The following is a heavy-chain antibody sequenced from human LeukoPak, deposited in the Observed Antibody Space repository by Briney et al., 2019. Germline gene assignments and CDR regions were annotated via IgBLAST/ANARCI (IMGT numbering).Heavy chain of an antibody. CDR2: IYYSGST. V-gene: IGHV4-61*01. Sequence: SETLSLTCTVSGGSVSSGSYYWSWIRQPPGKGLEWIGYIYYSGSTNYNPSLKSRVTISVDTSKNQFSLKLSSVTAADTAVYYCARTQVTTVYFDYWGQGTLVTVSS. CDR3: ARTQVTTVYFDY. CDR1: GGSVSSGSYY. D-gene: IGHD4-17*01. J-gene: IGHJ4*02.